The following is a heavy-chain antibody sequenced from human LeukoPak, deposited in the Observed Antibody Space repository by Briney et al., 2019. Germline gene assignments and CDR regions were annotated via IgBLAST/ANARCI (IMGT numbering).Heavy chain of an antibody. D-gene: IGHD1-26*01. J-gene: IGHJ4*02. V-gene: IGHV4-39*01. CDR3: ARSNDPWSLALFDY. Sequence: SETLSLTCTVSGGSISSSSYYWGWIRQPPGKGLEWIGSIYYSGSTYYNPSLKSRVTISVDTSKNQFSLELSSVTAADTAVYYCARSNDPWSLALFDYWGQGTLVTVSS. CDR2: IYYSGST. CDR1: GGSISSSSYY.